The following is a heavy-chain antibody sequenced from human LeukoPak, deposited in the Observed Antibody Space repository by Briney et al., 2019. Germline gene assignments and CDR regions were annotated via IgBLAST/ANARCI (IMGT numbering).Heavy chain of an antibody. V-gene: IGHV4-30-4*01. J-gene: IGHJ5*02. Sequence: SETLSLTCTVSGGSISSGDYYWSWIRQPPGKGLEWIGYIYYSGSTYYNLSLKSRVTISVDTSKNQFSLKLSSVTAADTAVYYCARVLSATGSSWNNWFDPWGQGTLVTVSS. CDR3: ARVLSATGSSWNNWFDP. CDR2: IYYSGST. D-gene: IGHD6-13*01. CDR1: GGSISSGDYY.